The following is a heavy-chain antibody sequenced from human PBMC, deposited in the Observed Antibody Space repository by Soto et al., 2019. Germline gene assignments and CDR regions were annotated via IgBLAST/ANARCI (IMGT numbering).Heavy chain of an antibody. V-gene: IGHV4-30-2*01. D-gene: IGHD5-12*01. CDR3: ARDRRDGYRGEVFEF. Sequence: QLQLQESGSGLVKPSQTLSLTCSVSGASISSGDFCWSWLRQAPDKALEWIGYVRHTGNTYYTPSLKTRLTISADRSQNQFSLRLTAVTAADTAVYYCARDRRDGYRGEVFEFWGQGIPVIVSS. CDR2: VRHTGNT. CDR1: GASISSGDFC. J-gene: IGHJ4*02.